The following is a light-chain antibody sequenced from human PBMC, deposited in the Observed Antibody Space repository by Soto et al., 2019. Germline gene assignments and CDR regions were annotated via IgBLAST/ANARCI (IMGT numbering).Light chain of an antibody. V-gene: IGLV1-40*01. CDR1: SSNIGAGYD. Sequence: QSVLTQPPSVSGAPGQRVTISCSGSSSNIGAGYDVHWYQQLPGKAPKLLIYANNNRPSGVPDRFSGSKSVTSASLAIAGLQAEDEADYYCQSYDSSLTVFGTGTKVTLL. CDR3: QSYDSSLTV. CDR2: ANN. J-gene: IGLJ1*01.